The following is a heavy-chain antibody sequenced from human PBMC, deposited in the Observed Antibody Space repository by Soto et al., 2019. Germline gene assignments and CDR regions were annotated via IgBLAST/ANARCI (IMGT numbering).Heavy chain of an antibody. J-gene: IGHJ4*02. CDR2: INPNSGGT. Sequence: ASVKVSCKASGYTFTGYYMHWVRQAPGQGLEWMGWINPNSGGTNYAQKFQGWVTMTRDTSISTAYMELSRLRSDDTAVYYCATYYDILTGYHYWGQGTLVTVSS. D-gene: IGHD3-9*01. V-gene: IGHV1-2*04. CDR1: GYTFTGYY. CDR3: ATYYDILTGYHY.